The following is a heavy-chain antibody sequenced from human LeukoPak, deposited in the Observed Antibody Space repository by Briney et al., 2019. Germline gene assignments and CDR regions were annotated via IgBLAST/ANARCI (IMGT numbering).Heavy chain of an antibody. CDR2: IDHRGDT. D-gene: IGHD1-7*01. CDR1: GESFNRYY. Sequence: SETLSLTCAVYGESFNRYYWSWIRQSPGKGLEWIAEIDHRGDTNYNPSVKGRVIISIDTSKNQFSLKVKSVTATDTAVYYCARGPTISGTGYFDYWGQGTLVTLSS. J-gene: IGHJ4*03. V-gene: IGHV4-34*01. CDR3: ARGPTISGTGYFDY.